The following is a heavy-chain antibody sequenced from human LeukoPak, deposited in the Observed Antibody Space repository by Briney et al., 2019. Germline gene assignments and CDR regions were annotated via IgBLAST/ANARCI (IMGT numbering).Heavy chain of an antibody. CDR2: IYYSGST. Sequence: CETLSLTCTVSGGSISSYYWSWIRQPPGEGLEWLVYIYYSGSTNYDPSLKARVTMSVDTSKNQFSLKLRSVTAADTAVYYCARDGYYFDSSGYYFWGQGTLVTVSS. D-gene: IGHD3-22*01. V-gene: IGHV4-59*12. CDR1: GGSISSYY. CDR3: ARDGYYFDSSGYYF. J-gene: IGHJ4*02.